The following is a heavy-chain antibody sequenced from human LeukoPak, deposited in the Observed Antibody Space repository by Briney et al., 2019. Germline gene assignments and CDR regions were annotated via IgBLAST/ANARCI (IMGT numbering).Heavy chain of an antibody. Sequence: GGSLRLSCAASGFTFSSYAMSWVRQAPGKGLEWVSAISGSGGSTYYADSVRGRFTISRDNSKNTLYLQMNSLRAEDTAVYYCARVKRLSNFDYWGQGTLVTVSS. J-gene: IGHJ4*02. CDR2: ISGSGGST. CDR1: GFTFSSYA. D-gene: IGHD1-1*01. CDR3: ARVKRLSNFDY. V-gene: IGHV3-23*01.